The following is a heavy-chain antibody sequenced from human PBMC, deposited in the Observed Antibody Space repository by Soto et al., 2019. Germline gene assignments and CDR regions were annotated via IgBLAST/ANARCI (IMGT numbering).Heavy chain of an antibody. CDR1: GYPFTSYG. D-gene: IGHD1-1*01. CDR3: VRDPRGQRLECDF. Sequence: QVQLVQSGAEVTKPGASVKVSCKASGYPFTSYGVSWVRQAPGQGLEWIGWISASDGETHSAQKFQGRVTMTTDTSTTTAYLDLRSLTSDDTAVYYFVRDPRGQRLECDFWGQGTLVTVSS. V-gene: IGHV1-18*01. J-gene: IGHJ4*02. CDR2: ISASDGET.